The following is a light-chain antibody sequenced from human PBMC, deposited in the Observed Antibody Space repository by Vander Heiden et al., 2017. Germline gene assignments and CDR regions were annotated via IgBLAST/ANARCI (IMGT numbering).Light chain of an antibody. Sequence: SYELTQPPSVSMSPGQTANTTCSGDELGDKYASWYQQKPGQSPVMIIYQGMKRPSGVPERFSTSNSGNTATLTISGTQAMDEDDYYCQAWDTSNVVFGGGTRLSVL. V-gene: IGLV3-1*01. CDR3: QAWDTSNVV. J-gene: IGLJ2*01. CDR2: QGM. CDR1: ELGDKY.